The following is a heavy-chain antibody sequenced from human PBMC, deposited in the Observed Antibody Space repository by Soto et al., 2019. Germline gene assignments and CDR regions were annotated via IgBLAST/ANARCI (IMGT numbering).Heavy chain of an antibody. V-gene: IGHV4-59*01. CDR2: IYYSGST. Sequence: SETLSLTCTVSGGSISRYYWNWIRQPPGKGLEWIGYIYYSGSTNYNPSLKSRVTISVDTSKNQFSLKLSSVTAADTAVYYCARAPGDYFDYWGQGTLVTVSS. CDR1: GGSISRYY. CDR3: ARAPGDYFDY. J-gene: IGHJ4*02.